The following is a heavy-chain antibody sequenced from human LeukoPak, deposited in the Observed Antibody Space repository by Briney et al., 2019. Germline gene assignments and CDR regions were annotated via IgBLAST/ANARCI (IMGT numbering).Heavy chain of an antibody. Sequence: GGSLRLSCTASGFTFGDYAMSWVRQAPGKGLEWVSAISGSGGSTYYADSVKGRFTISRDNSKNTLYLQMNSLRAEDTAVYYCAKDLSGIAVWYFDLWGRGTLVTVSS. J-gene: IGHJ2*01. CDR3: AKDLSGIAVWYFDL. V-gene: IGHV3-23*01. CDR1: GFTFGDYA. CDR2: ISGSGGST. D-gene: IGHD6-19*01.